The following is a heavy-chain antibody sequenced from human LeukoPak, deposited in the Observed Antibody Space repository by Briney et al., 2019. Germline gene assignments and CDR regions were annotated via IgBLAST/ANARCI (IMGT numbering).Heavy chain of an antibody. Sequence: GGSLRLSCAASGFTFSNYGMHWVRQAPGKGLEWVAVIWYDGSNKYYGDSVKGRFTISRDNSKNTLYLQMNSLRAEDTAVYYCAKDLKRYFDWTFDYWGQGTLVTVSS. J-gene: IGHJ4*02. CDR1: GFTFSNYG. V-gene: IGHV3-33*06. D-gene: IGHD3-9*01. CDR3: AKDLKRYFDWTFDY. CDR2: IWYDGSNK.